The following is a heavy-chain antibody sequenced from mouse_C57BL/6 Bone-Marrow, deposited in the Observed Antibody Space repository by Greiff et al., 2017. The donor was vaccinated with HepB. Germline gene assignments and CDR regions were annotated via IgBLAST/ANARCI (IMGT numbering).Heavy chain of an antibody. Sequence: QVQLQQPGAELVKPGASVKLSCKASGYTFTSYWMHWVKQRPGQGLEWIGMIHPNSGSTNYNEKFKSKATLTVDKSSSTAYMQLSSLTSEDSAVYDCARREAYYSTLFAYWGQGTLVTVSA. CDR3: ARREAYYSTLFAY. D-gene: IGHD2-5*01. CDR1: GYTFTSYW. J-gene: IGHJ3*01. V-gene: IGHV1-64*01. CDR2: IHPNSGST.